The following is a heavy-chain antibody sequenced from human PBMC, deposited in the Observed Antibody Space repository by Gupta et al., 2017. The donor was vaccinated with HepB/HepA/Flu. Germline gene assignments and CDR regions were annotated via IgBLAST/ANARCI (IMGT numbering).Heavy chain of an antibody. CDR1: GFSFTSHA. V-gene: IGHV3-23*01. J-gene: IGHJ2*01. CDR3: AKAYGDWGWAKFFDL. Sequence: EVQLLESGGGLVQPGGSLRLSCAASGFSFTSHAMSWVRQAPGKGLEWVSSILGDGGNTYYADSVKGRFTISRDNSKNTVYLQVNSLRAEDTAVYYCAKAYGDWGWAKFFDLWGRGTLVTVSS. D-gene: IGHD7-27*01. CDR2: ILGDGGNT.